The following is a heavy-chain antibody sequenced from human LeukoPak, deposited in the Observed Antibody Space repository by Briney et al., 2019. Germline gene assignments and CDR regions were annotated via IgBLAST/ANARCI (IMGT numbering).Heavy chain of an antibody. CDR2: ISGSGGST. V-gene: IGHV3-23*01. CDR1: GFTFSSYA. CDR3: AKSIAARTYYYYYGMDV. Sequence: GGSLRLSCAASGFTFSSYAMSWVRQAPGKGLEWVSAISGSGGSTYYADSVKGRFTISRDNSKNTLYLQMNSPRAEDTAVYYCAKSIAARTYYYYYGMDVWGQGTTVTVSS. D-gene: IGHD6-6*01. J-gene: IGHJ6*02.